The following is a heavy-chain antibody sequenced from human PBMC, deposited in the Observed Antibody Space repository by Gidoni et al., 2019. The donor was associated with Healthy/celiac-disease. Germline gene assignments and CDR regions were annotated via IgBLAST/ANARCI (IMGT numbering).Heavy chain of an antibody. CDR1: GGSISSYY. J-gene: IGHJ2*01. CDR3: ARRRGWPTTTWYFDL. D-gene: IGHD6-19*01. V-gene: IGHV4-59*01. CDR2: IYYSGST. Sequence: QVQLQESGPGLVKPSETLSLTCTVSGGSISSYYWSWIRQPPGKGLEWIGYIYYSGSTNYNPSLKSRVTRSVDTSKNQFSLKLSSVTAADTDVYYGARRRGWPTTTWYFDLWGRGTLVTVSS.